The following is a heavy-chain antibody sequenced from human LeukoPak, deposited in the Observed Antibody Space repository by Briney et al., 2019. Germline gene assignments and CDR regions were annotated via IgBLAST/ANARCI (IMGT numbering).Heavy chain of an antibody. J-gene: IGHJ4*02. CDR2: IKQDGSEK. D-gene: IGHD3-22*01. V-gene: IGHV3-7*01. Sequence: PGGSLRLSCAASGFTFSSYWMSWVRQAPGKGLEWVANIKQDGSEKYYVDSVKGRFTISRDNAKNSLYLQMNSLRAEDTTVYYCARGGEHYESSGYYVDYWGQGILVTVSS. CDR3: ARGGEHYESSGYYVDY. CDR1: GFTFSSYW.